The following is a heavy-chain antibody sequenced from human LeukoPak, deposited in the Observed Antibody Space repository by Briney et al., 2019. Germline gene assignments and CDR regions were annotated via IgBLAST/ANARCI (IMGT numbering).Heavy chain of an antibody. CDR1: GFTFSNYW. CDR2: IKQDGSEK. Sequence: GGSLRLSCAASGFTFSNYWMSWVRQAPGKGLEWVANIKQDGSEKYYVDSVRGRFTISRDNAKNSLYLQMNSLRAEDTAVYYCARDGATFSGYDWYYYMDVWGKGTTVTVSS. J-gene: IGHJ6*03. CDR3: ARDGATFSGYDWYYYMDV. D-gene: IGHD5-12*01. V-gene: IGHV3-7*01.